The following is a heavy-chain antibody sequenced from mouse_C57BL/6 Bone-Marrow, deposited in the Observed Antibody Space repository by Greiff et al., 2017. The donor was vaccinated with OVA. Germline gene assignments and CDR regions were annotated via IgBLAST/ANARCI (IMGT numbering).Heavy chain of an antibody. CDR3: ARSEFAY. V-gene: IGHV1-50*01. CDR1: GYTFTSSW. Sequence: QVQLQQPVAELVKPGASVKLSCTASGYTFTSSWMHWVKQRPGQGLEWIGEIDPSDGYTNYTQKFKGKATLTVDTSSSTAYMQLSSLTSEDSAVYYCARSEFAYWGQGTLVTVSA. J-gene: IGHJ3*01. CDR2: IDPSDGYT.